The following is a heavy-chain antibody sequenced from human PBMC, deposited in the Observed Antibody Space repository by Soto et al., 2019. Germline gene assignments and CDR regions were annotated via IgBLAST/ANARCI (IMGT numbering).Heavy chain of an antibody. V-gene: IGHV2-5*02. J-gene: IGHJ4*02. CDR1: GFSLSTDDVG. D-gene: IGHD6-6*01. Sequence: SGPTLVNPTQTLTLTCTFSGFSLSTDDVGVGWIRQPPGKALDWLAVIYWDDDKRYSPSLKSRLTITKDTSKNQVLLSMTNMDPVDTATYFCARSKYSISSFDYWGQGALVTVSS. CDR2: IYWDDDK. CDR3: ARSKYSISSFDY.